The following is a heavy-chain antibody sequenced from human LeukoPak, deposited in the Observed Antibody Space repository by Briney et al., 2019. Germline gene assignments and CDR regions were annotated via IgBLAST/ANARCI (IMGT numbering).Heavy chain of an antibody. Sequence: QSGGSLRLSCAASGFTFSSYAMSWVRQAPGKGLEWVSAISGSGGSTYYADSVKGRFTISRDNSKNTLYLQMNSLRAEDTAVYYCAKGTMVRGVTNYWGQGTLVTVSS. CDR2: ISGSGGST. J-gene: IGHJ4*02. CDR1: GFTFSSYA. V-gene: IGHV3-23*01. D-gene: IGHD3-10*01. CDR3: AKGTMVRGVTNY.